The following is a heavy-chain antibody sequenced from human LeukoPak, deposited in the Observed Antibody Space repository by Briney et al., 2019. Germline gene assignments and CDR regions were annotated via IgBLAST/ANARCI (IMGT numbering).Heavy chain of an antibody. CDR2: INSDGSST. V-gene: IGHV3-74*01. D-gene: IGHD5-18*01. CDR1: GFTFSSYW. J-gene: IGHJ5*02. Sequence: GGSLRLSCAASGFTFSSYWMHWVRQAPGKGLVWVSRINSDGSSTSYADSVKGRFIISRDNAKNTLYLQMNSLRAEDTAVYYCARGGYSYGYWFDPWGQGTLVTVSS. CDR3: ARGGYSYGYWFDP.